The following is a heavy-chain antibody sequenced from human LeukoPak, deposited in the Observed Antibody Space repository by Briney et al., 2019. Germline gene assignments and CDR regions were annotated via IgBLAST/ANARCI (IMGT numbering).Heavy chain of an antibody. V-gene: IGHV4-4*07. D-gene: IGHD6-13*01. CDR2: IYTSGST. CDR1: GVSISSYY. CDR3: ATESIAAAGTLDY. Sequence: AETLCLTCTASGVSISSYYRSWVRQPPGKGLEWIARIYTSGSTNYNPSLKSRVTMSVDTNTNQFPLKLSSVTAADTAVYYCATESIAAAGTLDYWGQGTLVTVSS. J-gene: IGHJ4*02.